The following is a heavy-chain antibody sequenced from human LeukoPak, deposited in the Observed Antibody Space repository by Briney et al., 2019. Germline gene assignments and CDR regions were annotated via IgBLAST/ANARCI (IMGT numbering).Heavy chain of an antibody. CDR1: GGSISSYY. V-gene: IGHV4-59*08. J-gene: IGHJ4*02. CDR3: ARLYNDSSGYDY. D-gene: IGHD3-22*01. Sequence: PSGTLSLTCTVSGGSISSYYWSWIRQPPGKGLEWIGYICYGGSTNYNPSSTSGVTISVDTSKYQFSLKLSSVTAADTAVYYCARLYNDSSGYDYWGQGTLVTVSS. CDR2: ICYGGST.